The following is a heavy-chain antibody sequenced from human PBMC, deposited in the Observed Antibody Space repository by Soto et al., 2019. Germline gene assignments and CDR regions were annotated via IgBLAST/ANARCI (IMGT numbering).Heavy chain of an antibody. V-gene: IGHV1-58*02. J-gene: IGHJ6*02. CDR1: GFTFTSSA. Sequence: GASVKVSCKASGFTFTSSAMQWVRQARGQRLEWIGWIVVGSGNTNYAQKFQERVTITRDMSTSTAYMELSSLQSEDTAVYYCGGGYSYGWGSNYYGMDVWGQGTTVTVAS. CDR2: IVVGSGNT. D-gene: IGHD5-18*01. CDR3: GGGYSYGWGSNYYGMDV.